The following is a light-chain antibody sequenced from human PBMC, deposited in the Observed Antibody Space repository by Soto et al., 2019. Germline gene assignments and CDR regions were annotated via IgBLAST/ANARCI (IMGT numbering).Light chain of an antibody. J-gene: IGKJ2*01. CDR3: QQYKNWYT. V-gene: IGKV3-15*01. CDR2: DAS. CDR1: QSVSGE. Sequence: EVVMTQSPATLSVSPGERVTLSCRASQSVSGELAWYQQKPGQPPRLLIYDASTRATGIPARVSGSGSGTEFTLTISSLQSDDFGVYYCQQYKNWYTFGQGTTLEIK.